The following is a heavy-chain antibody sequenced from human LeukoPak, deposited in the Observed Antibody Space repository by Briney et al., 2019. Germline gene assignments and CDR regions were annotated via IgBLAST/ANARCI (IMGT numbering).Heavy chain of an antibody. CDR2: INHSGST. CDR3: ARDAYDFWSGERDY. CDR1: GGSFNGYY. J-gene: IGHJ4*02. V-gene: IGHV4-34*01. D-gene: IGHD3-3*01. Sequence: SETLSLTCAVYGGSFNGYYWSWIRQPPGKGLEWIGEINHSGSTNYNPSLKSRVTISVDTSKNQFSLKLSSVTAADTAVYYCARDAYDFWSGERDYWGQGTLVTVSS.